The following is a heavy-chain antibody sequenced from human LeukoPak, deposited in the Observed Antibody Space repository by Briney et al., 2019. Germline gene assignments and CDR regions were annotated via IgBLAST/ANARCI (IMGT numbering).Heavy chain of an antibody. D-gene: IGHD4-11*01. V-gene: IGHV2-70*11. J-gene: IGHJ4*02. Sequence: SGPTLVNPTQTLTLTFTFPGFSLSTSGMCVTWIRQPPGKALEWLARIDWDDDKYYSTSLKTRLTISKDTSKNQVVLTMTNMDPVDTATYYCARMRAYSNVYYFDYWGQGTLVTVSS. CDR2: IDWDDDK. CDR1: GFSLSTSGMC. CDR3: ARMRAYSNVYYFDY.